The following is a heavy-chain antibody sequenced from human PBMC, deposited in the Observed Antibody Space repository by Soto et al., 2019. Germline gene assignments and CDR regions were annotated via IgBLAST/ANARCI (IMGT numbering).Heavy chain of an antibody. CDR2: ITTDKGKT. CDR3: ATRSPAFDY. J-gene: IGHJ4*02. CDR1: GYTFTSYG. V-gene: IGHV1-18*01. Sequence: QVQLVQSGPEVKKPGASVKVSCKTSGYTFTSYGISWVRQATGQGLEWMGWITTDKGKTTNAQKFQGRVTMTTDTPTSTAYMELRSLRSDDTAVYYCATRSPAFDYWGQGTLVTVSS.